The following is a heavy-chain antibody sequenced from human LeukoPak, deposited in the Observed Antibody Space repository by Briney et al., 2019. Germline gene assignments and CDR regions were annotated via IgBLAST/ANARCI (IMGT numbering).Heavy chain of an antibody. CDR2: ISWNGDST. V-gene: IGHV3-20*04. CDR3: ARGYYGSGSFYPYYFDY. D-gene: IGHD3-10*01. Sequence: PGGSLRLSCVASGFAFEDYGMSWVRQTPGEGLEWVSGISWNGDSTGYPDSVEGRFTISRDNAKNSLYLQVNSLRAEDTALYYCARGYYGSGSFYPYYFDYWGQGTLVTVSS. CDR1: GFAFEDYG. J-gene: IGHJ4*02.